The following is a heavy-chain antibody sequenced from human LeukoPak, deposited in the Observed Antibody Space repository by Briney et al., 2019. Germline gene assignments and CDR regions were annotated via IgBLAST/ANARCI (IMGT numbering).Heavy chain of an antibody. Sequence: PGGSLRLSCAASGFTFSSYAMSWVRQAPGKGLEWVSSISDNGGSTYSADSVKGRFTISRDNSKNTLYLQMNSLRAEDTAVYYCAKDGQGLTYYFDYWGQGTLVTVSS. CDR3: AKDGQGLTYYFDY. CDR1: GFTFSSYA. J-gene: IGHJ4*02. D-gene: IGHD3-16*01. V-gene: IGHV3-23*01. CDR2: ISDNGGST.